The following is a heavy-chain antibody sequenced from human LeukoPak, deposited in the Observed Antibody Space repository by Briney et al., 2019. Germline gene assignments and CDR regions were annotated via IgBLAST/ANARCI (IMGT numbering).Heavy chain of an antibody. CDR1: GLTVSRNY. J-gene: IGHJ6*01. CDR3: AREPAADPHYYYYGMEV. CDR2: IYSGGST. Sequence: GGSLRLSCGASGLTVSRNYMSWVRQAPGKGLEWGSVIYSGGSTNYADSVKGRFTLFRDNSKNPLYLQINSLGAGEQAVYYCAREPAADPHYYYYGMEVWGQGTTVPVSS. V-gene: IGHV3-66*01. D-gene: IGHD6-13*01.